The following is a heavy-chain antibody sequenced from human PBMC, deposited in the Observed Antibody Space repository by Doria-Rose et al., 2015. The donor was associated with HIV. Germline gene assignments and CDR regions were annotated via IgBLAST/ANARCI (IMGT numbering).Heavy chain of an antibody. D-gene: IGHD6-13*01. J-gene: IGHJ4*02. CDR1: GVSLSSPGMG. V-gene: IGHV2-26*01. Sequence: SGPVLVKPTETLTLTCTVSGVSLSSPGMGLSWICQPPGKALEWLANIFSDDGRSYKASLKSRLTIARGTSKSQVVLTMTDMDPVDTATYYCARIKSSRWYHKYYFDFWGQGTLVIVSA. CDR3: ARIKSSRWYHKYYFDF. CDR2: IFSDDGR.